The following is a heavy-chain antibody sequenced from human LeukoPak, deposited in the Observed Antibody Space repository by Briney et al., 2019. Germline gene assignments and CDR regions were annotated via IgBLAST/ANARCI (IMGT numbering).Heavy chain of an antibody. CDR3: ARGRWSVATKWFDP. Sequence: GESLKISSKASGYTFTDYWVAWVRQMPGKGLEWMGLIYPGESETRYNPSFQGHVTMSVDNSINTAYLQWSSLQASDAAIYYCARGRWSVATKWFDPRGQGTLVTVSA. J-gene: IGHJ5*02. CDR1: GYTFTDYW. V-gene: IGHV5-51*01. CDR2: IYPGESET. D-gene: IGHD4-23*01.